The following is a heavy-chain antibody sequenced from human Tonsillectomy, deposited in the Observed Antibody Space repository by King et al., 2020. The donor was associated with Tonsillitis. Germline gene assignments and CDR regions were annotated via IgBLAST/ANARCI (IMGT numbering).Heavy chain of an antibody. Sequence: QLVQSGAEVKKPGESLKISCKGSGYTFTNYWLAWVRQMPGKGLEWMGIIYPGDSDTRYSTSFQGQVTISAYKSISTAYLQLSSLKASDTAMYFCAKAPASMGLQSSYYYYLDVWGKGTTVTVSS. CDR1: GYTFTNYW. CDR2: IYPGDSDT. J-gene: IGHJ6*03. CDR3: AKAPASMGLQSSYYYYLDV. D-gene: IGHD5-24*01. V-gene: IGHV5-51*01.